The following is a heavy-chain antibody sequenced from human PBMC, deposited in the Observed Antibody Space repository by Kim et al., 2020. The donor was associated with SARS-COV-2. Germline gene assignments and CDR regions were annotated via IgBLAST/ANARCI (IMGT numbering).Heavy chain of an antibody. Sequence: SETLSLTCTVSGGSISNHDYYWCWMRQPRGKELGWMSTIYYGRKTYYNPSLNSRITIAEDTSKNQFSLELSSVTAADTAVYYCARQWGFYGWVSSTFDYWGQGTLVTVSS. CDR1: GGSISNHDYY. J-gene: IGHJ4*02. V-gene: IGHV4-39*01. CDR2: IYYGRKT. CDR3: ARQWGFYGWVSSTFDY. D-gene: IGHD3-10*01.